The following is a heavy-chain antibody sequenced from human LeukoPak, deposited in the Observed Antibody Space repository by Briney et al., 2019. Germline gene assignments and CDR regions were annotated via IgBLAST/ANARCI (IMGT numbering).Heavy chain of an antibody. Sequence: LAGGSLRLSCAASGFTVSSNYMSWVRQAPGEGLEWVSVIYSGSSTYYADSVKGRFTMSRDNSKNTLYLQMNSLRAEDTAVYYCVREDYHDSTDYWGQGTLVTVSS. V-gene: IGHV3-66*02. J-gene: IGHJ4*02. CDR1: GFTVSSNY. CDR2: IYSGSST. D-gene: IGHD3-22*01. CDR3: VREDYHDSTDY.